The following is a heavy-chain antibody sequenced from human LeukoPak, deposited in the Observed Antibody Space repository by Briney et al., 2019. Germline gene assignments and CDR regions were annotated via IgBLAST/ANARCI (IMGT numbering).Heavy chain of an antibody. CDR1: GFTFDNYG. D-gene: IGHD3-22*01. Sequence: GGSLRLSCAASGFTFDNYGMSWVRQAPGKGLEWVSGINWNGVSTGYADSVKGRFTISRDNAKNSLYLQMNSLRAEDTALYHCASVSYDSSYWFDPWGQGTLVTVSS. J-gene: IGHJ5*02. CDR3: ASVSYDSSYWFDP. V-gene: IGHV3-20*01. CDR2: INWNGVST.